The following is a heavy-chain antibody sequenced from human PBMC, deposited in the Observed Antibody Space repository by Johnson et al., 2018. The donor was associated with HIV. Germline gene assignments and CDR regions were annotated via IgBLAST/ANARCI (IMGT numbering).Heavy chain of an antibody. Sequence: VQLVESGGGLKQPGGSLRLSCAASGFTFSSYDMHWVRQATGKGLEWVSTIGTAGDTYYPGSVKGRFTVPREDAKNSLYLQMNSLRAGDTALYYCARAVCRGGRCYSHDAFDIWGQGTMVTVSS. CDR3: ARAVCRGGRCYSHDAFDI. V-gene: IGHV3-13*01. CDR2: IGTAGDT. CDR1: GFTFSSYD. D-gene: IGHD2-15*01. J-gene: IGHJ3*02.